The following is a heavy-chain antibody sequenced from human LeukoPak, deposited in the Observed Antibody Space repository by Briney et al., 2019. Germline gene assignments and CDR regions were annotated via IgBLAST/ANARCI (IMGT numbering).Heavy chain of an antibody. CDR2: MNPNSGNT. Sequence: ASVKVSCKASGYTFTNYDINWVRPATGKGLEWMGWMNPNSGNTGYAQKFQGRVTMTMNTSISSAYMELSSLRSEDTAVYYCAIRYGSGEKYYYYYYMDVWGKGTTVTVSS. J-gene: IGHJ6*03. CDR3: AIRYGSGEKYYYYYYMDV. CDR1: GYTFTNYD. D-gene: IGHD3-10*01. V-gene: IGHV1-8*01.